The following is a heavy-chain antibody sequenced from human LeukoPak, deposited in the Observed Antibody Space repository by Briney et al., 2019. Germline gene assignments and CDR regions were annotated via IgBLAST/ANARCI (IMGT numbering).Heavy chain of an antibody. V-gene: IGHV1-18*01. D-gene: IGHD6-19*01. CDR1: RYTFTSYG. J-gene: IGHJ4*02. Sequence: GASVKVSCKASRYTFTSYGISWVRQAPGQGLEWMAWISAYNGNTNYAQKLQGRVTMTTDTSTSTAYMELKSLRSDDTAVYYCARVGSSGWKTSIFVYWGQGTLVTVSS. CDR2: ISAYNGNT. CDR3: ARVGSSGWKTSIFVY.